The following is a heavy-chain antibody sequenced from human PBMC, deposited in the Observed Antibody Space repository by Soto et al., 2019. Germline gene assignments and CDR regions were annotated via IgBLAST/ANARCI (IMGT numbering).Heavy chain of an antibody. CDR3: ARRGGSSSGYYYYAMDV. Sequence: ASETLSLTCSVSSDSMNSGGYYWSWIRQHPGKGLEWIGYINSNGETYYNPSLNSQVTISVDTSKNQFSLNLTSVTEADTAVYYCARRGGSSSGYYYYAMDVWGQGTTVTVSS. CDR2: INSNGET. V-gene: IGHV4-31*01. CDR1: SDSMNSGGYY. J-gene: IGHJ6*02. D-gene: IGHD6-6*01.